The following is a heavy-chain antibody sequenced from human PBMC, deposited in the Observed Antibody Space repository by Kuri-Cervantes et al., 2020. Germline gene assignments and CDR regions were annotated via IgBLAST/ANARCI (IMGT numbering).Heavy chain of an antibody. V-gene: IGHV3-23*01. Sequence: CAHSGVTFHDYYMSWTRQAPGKGLEWVSAIRGSGGSTYYADSVKGRFTISSDNSKNTLYLQMNCLRAEGTAVYYCATMRSGYGGYANAFDFWGEGTMVTVSS. D-gene: IGHD4-17*01. CDR1: GVTFHDYY. CDR2: IRGSGGST. CDR3: ATMRSGYGGYANAFDF. J-gene: IGHJ3*01.